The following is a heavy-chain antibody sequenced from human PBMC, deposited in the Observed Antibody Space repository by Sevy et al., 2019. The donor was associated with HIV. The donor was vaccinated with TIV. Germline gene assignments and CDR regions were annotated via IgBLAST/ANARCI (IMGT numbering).Heavy chain of an antibody. CDR3: AKQNPADRCGYFTSVVRKEVYYMDV. CDR1: GFTFSSYA. Sequence: GGSLRLSCAASGFTFSSYAMSWVRQAPGKGLEWVSAISGSGGSTYYADSVKGRFTISRDNSKNTLYLQMNSLRAEDTAVYYCAKQNPADRCGYFTSVVRKEVYYMDVWGKGTTVTVSS. J-gene: IGHJ6*03. V-gene: IGHV3-23*01. D-gene: IGHD3-22*01. CDR2: ISGSGGST.